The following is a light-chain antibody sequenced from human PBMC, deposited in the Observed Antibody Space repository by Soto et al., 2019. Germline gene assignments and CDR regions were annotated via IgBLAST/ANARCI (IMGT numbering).Light chain of an antibody. CDR2: DVS. V-gene: IGLV2-14*01. CDR1: SSDVGGSNY. J-gene: IGLJ1*01. Sequence: QSALTQPASVSGSPGQSITISCTGTSSDVGGSNYVSWYQQLPGKAPKLMIYDVSDRPSGVSNRFSGSKSGNTASLTVSGLQAEDEADYYCSSYAGSSNVFGTGTKVTVL. CDR3: SSYAGSSNV.